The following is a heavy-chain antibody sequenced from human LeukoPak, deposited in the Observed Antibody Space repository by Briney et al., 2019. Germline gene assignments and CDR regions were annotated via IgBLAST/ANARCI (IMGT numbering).Heavy chain of an antibody. Sequence: GRSLRLSCAASGFTFSSYAMHWVRQAPGKGLEWVAVISYDGSNKYYADSVKSRFTISRDNSKNTLYLQMNSLRAEDTAVYYCARSPNGDDYWGQGTLVTVSS. V-gene: IGHV3-30*04. J-gene: IGHJ4*02. CDR2: ISYDGSNK. CDR3: ARSPNGDDY. CDR1: GFTFSSYA.